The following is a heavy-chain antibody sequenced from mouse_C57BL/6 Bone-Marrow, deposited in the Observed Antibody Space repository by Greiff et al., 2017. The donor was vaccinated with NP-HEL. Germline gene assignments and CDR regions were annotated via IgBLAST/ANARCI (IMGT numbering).Heavy chain of an antibody. V-gene: IGHV1-9*01. CDR2: ILPGSGST. D-gene: IGHD2-2*01. Sequence: VQLQQSGAELMKPGASVKLSCKATGYTFTGYWIEWVKQRPGHGLEWIGEILPGSGSTNYNEKFKGKATFTADTSSNTAYMQLSSLTTEDSAIYYCARLGRGLLYYGFLAMDYWGQGTSVTVSS. CDR3: ARLGRGLLYYGFLAMDY. CDR1: GYTFTGYW. J-gene: IGHJ4*01.